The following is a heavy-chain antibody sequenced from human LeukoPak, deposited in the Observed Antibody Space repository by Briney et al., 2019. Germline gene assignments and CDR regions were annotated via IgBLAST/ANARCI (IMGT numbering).Heavy chain of an antibody. CDR2: IYTSGSN. V-gene: IGHV4-4*07. D-gene: IGHD3-3*01. CDR3: ARAGSIWSGYYRFDP. Sequence: KPSETLSLTCTVSGRSISSYYWSWIRQPAGKGLEWIGRIYTSGSNNYNPSLKSRVTMSVDTSKNQFSLKLSSVTDADTAVYYCARAGSIWSGYYRFDPWGQGTLVTVSS. J-gene: IGHJ5*02. CDR1: GRSISSYY.